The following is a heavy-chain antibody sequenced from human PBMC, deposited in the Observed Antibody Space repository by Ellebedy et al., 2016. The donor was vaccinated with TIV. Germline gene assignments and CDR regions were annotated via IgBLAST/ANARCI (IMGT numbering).Heavy chain of an antibody. D-gene: IGHD5-18*01. CDR3: ARHQPVYSYGYSYYYYMDV. Sequence: GESLKISXKGSGYSFTSYWIGWVRQMPGKGLEWMGIIYPGDSDTRYSPSFQGQVTISADKSISTAYLQWSSLKASDTAMYYCARHQPVYSYGYSYYYYMDVWGKGTTVTVSS. CDR1: GYSFTSYW. J-gene: IGHJ6*03. V-gene: IGHV5-51*01. CDR2: IYPGDSDT.